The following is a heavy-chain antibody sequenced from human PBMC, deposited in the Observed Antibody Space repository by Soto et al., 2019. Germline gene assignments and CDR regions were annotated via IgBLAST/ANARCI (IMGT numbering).Heavy chain of an antibody. D-gene: IGHD3-16*01. Sequence: HPGGSLRLSCAASGFTFSSYAMSCVRQAPGKGLEWVSSISGSGGGTYSADSVKGRFTISRDNSKNTLFLQMNSLRVEDSAVYYCAKDFLGVTPSEYFQHWGQGTLVTVSS. CDR2: ISGSGGGT. J-gene: IGHJ1*01. CDR3: AKDFLGVTPSEYFQH. V-gene: IGHV3-23*01. CDR1: GFTFSSYA.